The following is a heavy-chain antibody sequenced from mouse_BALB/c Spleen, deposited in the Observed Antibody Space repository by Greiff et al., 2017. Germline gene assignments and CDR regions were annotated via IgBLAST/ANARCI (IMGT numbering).Heavy chain of an antibody. CDR1: GFTFNTYA. D-gene: IGHD2-4*01. CDR2: IRSKSNNYAT. V-gene: IGHV10-1*02. Sequence: EVQVVESGGGLVQPKGSLKLSCAASGFTFNTYAMNWVRQAPGKGLEWVARIRSKSNNYATYYADSVKDRFTISRDDSQSMLYLQMNNLKTEDTAMYYCVRQGITTGYAMDYWGQGTSVTVSS. J-gene: IGHJ4*01. CDR3: VRQGITTGYAMDY.